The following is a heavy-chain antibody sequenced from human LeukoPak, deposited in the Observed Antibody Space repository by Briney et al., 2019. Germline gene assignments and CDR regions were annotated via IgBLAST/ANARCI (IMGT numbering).Heavy chain of an antibody. V-gene: IGHV1-46*01. J-gene: IGHJ3*02. CDR1: GYTFTSYY. CDR2: INPSGGST. CDR3: ARDPPPRATVVTDHGDAFDI. Sequence: GASVKVSRKASGYTFTSYYMHWVRQAPGQGLEWMGIINPSGGSTSYAQKFQGRVTMTRDTSTSTVYKKLSSLRSEDTAVYYCARDPPPRATVVTDHGDAFDIWGQGTMVTVSS. D-gene: IGHD4-23*01.